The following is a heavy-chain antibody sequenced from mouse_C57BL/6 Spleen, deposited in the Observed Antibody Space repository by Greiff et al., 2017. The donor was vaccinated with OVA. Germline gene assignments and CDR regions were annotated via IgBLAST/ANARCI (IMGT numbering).Heavy chain of an antibody. D-gene: IGHD1-1*01. V-gene: IGHV5-17*01. CDR1: GFTFSDYG. CDR3: ASLTTVVDLHWYFDV. CDR2: ISSGSSTI. Sequence: EVKLMESGGGLVKPGGSLKLSCAASGFTFSDYGMHWVRQAPEKGLEWVAYISSGSSTIYYADTVKGRFTISRDNAKNTLFLQMTSLRSEDTAMYYCASLTTVVDLHWYFDVWGTGTTVTVSS. J-gene: IGHJ1*03.